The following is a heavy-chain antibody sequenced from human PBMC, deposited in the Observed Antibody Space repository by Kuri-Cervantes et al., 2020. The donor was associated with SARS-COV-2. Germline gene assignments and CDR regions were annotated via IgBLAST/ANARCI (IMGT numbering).Heavy chain of an antibody. D-gene: IGHD6-13*01. CDR1: GFTFSSYA. CDR2: IRYDGGNK. Sequence: GGSLRLSCAASGFTFSSYAMHWVRQAPGKGLEWVAFIRYDGGNKYYADSVKGRFTISRDNSKNTLYLQMNSLRAEDTAVYYCAGLYSSSWSYDYWGQGTLVTVSS. V-gene: IGHV3-30*02. J-gene: IGHJ4*02. CDR3: AGLYSSSWSYDY.